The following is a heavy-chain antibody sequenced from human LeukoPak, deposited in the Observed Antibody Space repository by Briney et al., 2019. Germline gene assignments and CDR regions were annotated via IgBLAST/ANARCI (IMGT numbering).Heavy chain of an antibody. CDR2: IYTSGST. V-gene: IGHV4-4*07. D-gene: IGHD2-2*01. Sequence: PSETLSLTCTVSGGSISSYYWSWIRQPAGKGLEWIGRIYTSGSTNYNPSLKSRVTMSVDTSKNQFSLKLSSVTAADTAVYYCASGGYQLPKYYYYYMDVWGKGTTVTVSS. CDR1: GGSISSYY. CDR3: ASGGYQLPKYYYYYMDV. J-gene: IGHJ6*03.